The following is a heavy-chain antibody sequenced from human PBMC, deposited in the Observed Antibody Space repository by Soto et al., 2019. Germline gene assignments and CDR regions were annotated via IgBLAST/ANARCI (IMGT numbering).Heavy chain of an antibody. Sequence: PGEALKITCKASGYTFSKSWIGWVRQMPGKGLELMGIIYAGDSDTRYGPSFRGQVTISAYKTINTVYPQWRGLEASDSATYYCARPAAVPPEIDPRFYGLDXWGQGTTVTVS. V-gene: IGHV5-51*01. CDR2: IYAGDSDT. D-gene: IGHD3-16*01. CDR1: GYTFSKSW. CDR3: ARPAAVPPEIDPRFYGLDX. J-gene: IGHJ6*02.